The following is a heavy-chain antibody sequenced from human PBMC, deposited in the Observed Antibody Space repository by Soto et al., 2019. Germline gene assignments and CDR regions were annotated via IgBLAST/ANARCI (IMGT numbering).Heavy chain of an antibody. CDR2: LSGSGATT. V-gene: IGHV3-23*01. CDR3: AKPPESSSTFYYYGLDV. CDR1: GFAFSSYA. J-gene: IGHJ6*02. Sequence: VQLLESGGGLVQPGGSLRLSCAASGFAFSSYAMTWVRQAPGKGLEWVSALSGSGATTYYADSVKGRFTISRDNSKNTLSLEMSSLRAEDTAVYYCAKPPESSSTFYYYGLDVWGQGTTVTVSS. D-gene: IGHD2-2*01.